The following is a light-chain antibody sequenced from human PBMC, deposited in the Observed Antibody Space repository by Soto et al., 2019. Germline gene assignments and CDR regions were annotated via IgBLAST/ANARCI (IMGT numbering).Light chain of an antibody. CDR1: SSNVVSNT. CDR2: TNN. Sequence: QSVLTQPPSASGTPGQRVTISCSGDSSNVVSNTVNWYQQLPGTAPKLLIYTNNQRPSGVPDRFSGSKSGTSASLAISGLQSEDEADYYCAAWDDSLNGWVFGGGTKLTVL. V-gene: IGLV1-44*01. CDR3: AAWDDSLNGWV. J-gene: IGLJ3*02.